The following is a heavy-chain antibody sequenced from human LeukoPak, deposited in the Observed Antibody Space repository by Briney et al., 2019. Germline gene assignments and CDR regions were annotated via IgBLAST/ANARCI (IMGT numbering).Heavy chain of an antibody. CDR1: GYSFTSYW. D-gene: IGHD6-6*01. CDR2: IYPGDSDT. CDR3: FQASSSSFDY. Sequence: GEPLKIFCKGSGYSFTSYWIGWVRQMPGKGLEWMGIIYPGDSDTRYSPSFQGQVTISADKSISTAYLQWSSLKASDTAMYYCFQASSSSFDYWGQGTLVTVSS. J-gene: IGHJ4*02. V-gene: IGHV5-51*01.